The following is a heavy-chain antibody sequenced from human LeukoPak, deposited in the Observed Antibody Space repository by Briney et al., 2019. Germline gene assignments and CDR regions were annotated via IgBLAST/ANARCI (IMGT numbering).Heavy chain of an antibody. CDR3: ARGIGGTGPDAFDI. CDR2: ISFDGSNK. V-gene: IGHV3-30-3*01. D-gene: IGHD1-26*01. Sequence: GGSLRLSCAASGFTFSRYWMSWVRQAPGKGLEWVAVISFDGSNKNYADSVKNRFTISRDNSKNTLYVQMNSLRAEDMAVYYCARGIGGTGPDAFDIWGQGTMVTVS. J-gene: IGHJ3*02. CDR1: GFTFSRYW.